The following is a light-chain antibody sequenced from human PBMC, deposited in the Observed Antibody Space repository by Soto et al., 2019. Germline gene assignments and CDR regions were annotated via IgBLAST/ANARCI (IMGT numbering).Light chain of an antibody. CDR2: GTS. Sequence: DIVMTQTPLSLPVTPGEPASISCRSSQSLLDSDDGNTYLDWYLQKPGQSPRLLIYGTSTRATGISARFSGSGSGTEFTLTISSLQSEDFVDYYCQQYYNLPRTFGQGTKVEIK. CDR1: QSLLDSDDGNTY. CDR3: QQYYNLPRT. V-gene: IGKV2-40*01. J-gene: IGKJ1*01.